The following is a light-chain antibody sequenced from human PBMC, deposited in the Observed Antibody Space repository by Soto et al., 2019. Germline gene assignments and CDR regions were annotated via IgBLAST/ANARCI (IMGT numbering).Light chain of an antibody. CDR1: QSISSW. Sequence: DIQMTQSPSTLSASVGDRVTITCRASQSISSWLAWYQQKPGKAPKLLIYDASSLESGVPSRFSGSGSGTDSTVTISSLHADDFATYYCQQYNSYWTFGQGTKVDIK. J-gene: IGKJ1*01. CDR2: DAS. V-gene: IGKV1-5*01. CDR3: QQYNSYWT.